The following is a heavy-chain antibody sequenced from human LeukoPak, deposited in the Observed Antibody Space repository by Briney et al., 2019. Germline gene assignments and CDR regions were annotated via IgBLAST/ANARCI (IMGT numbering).Heavy chain of an antibody. Sequence: SETLSLTRAVYGGSFSGYYWSWIRQPPGKGLEWIGEINHSGSTNYNPSLKSRVTISVDTSKNQFSLKLSSVTAADTAVYCCARRFRGRWMGCSSTSCSNSSYFGYWGQGTLVTVSS. CDR1: GGSFSGYY. D-gene: IGHD2-2*01. CDR2: INHSGST. J-gene: IGHJ4*02. CDR3: ARRFRGRWMGCSSTSCSNSSYFGY. V-gene: IGHV4-34*01.